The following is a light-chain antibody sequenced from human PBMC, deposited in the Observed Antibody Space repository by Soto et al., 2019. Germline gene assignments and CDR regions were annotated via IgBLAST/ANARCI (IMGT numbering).Light chain of an antibody. V-gene: IGKV3-15*01. CDR2: GAS. CDR3: QQYNIWPRT. Sequence: IVMTQSPATLSVSPGERATLSCRASQSMTSNLAWSQQKPGQAPRLLIEGASPRATGIPARFSGSGSGTEFTLTISSLQSEDFAVYYCQQYNIWPRTFGQGTKVDIK. CDR1: QSMTSN. J-gene: IGKJ1*01.